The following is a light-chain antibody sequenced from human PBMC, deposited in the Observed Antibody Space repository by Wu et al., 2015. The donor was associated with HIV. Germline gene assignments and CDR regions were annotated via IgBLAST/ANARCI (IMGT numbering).Light chain of an antibody. CDR2: DAS. V-gene: IGKV3-11*01. CDR1: QSVSSY. Sequence: EIVLTQSPATLSLSPGERATLSCRASQSVSSYLAWYQRKPGQAPRLLIYDASNRATGIPARFSGSGSGTDFTLTISSLEPEDFAVYYCQQRSNWPRVTFGPGTKVDIK. J-gene: IGKJ3*01. CDR3: QQRSNWPRVT.